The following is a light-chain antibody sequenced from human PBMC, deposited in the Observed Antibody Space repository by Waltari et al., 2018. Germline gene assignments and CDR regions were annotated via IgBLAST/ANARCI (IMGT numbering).Light chain of an antibody. Sequence: QSALTQPRSVSGSPGQSVTISCTGTSRYVGGYNYVSWYQQHPGKAPKLMIYDVSKRPSGVPDRFSGSKSGNTASLTISGLQAEDEADYYCCSYAGSYTWVFGGGNKLTVL. V-gene: IGLV2-11*01. J-gene: IGLJ3*02. CDR2: DVS. CDR1: SRYVGGYNY. CDR3: CSYAGSYTWV.